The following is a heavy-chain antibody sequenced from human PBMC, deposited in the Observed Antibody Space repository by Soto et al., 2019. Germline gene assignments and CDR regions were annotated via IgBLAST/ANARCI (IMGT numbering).Heavy chain of an antibody. J-gene: IGHJ3*02. V-gene: IGHV3-7*01. Sequence: GGSLRLSCAASGFTFSSYWMSWVRQAPGKGLEWVANIKQDGSEKYYVDSVKGRFTISRDNAKNSLYLQMNSLRAEDTAVYYCARDPTPVTDAFDIWGQGTMVTVSS. CDR3: ARDPTPVTDAFDI. CDR1: GFTFSSYW. D-gene: IGHD4-17*01. CDR2: IKQDGSEK.